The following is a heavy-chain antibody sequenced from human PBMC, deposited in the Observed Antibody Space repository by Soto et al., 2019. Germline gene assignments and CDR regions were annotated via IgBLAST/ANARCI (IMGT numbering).Heavy chain of an antibody. Sequence: VGAQTSSYKGCGGTVCIYWMGPVRQMTGKVLEWMGIIYPGDSDTRYSPSFQGQVTISADKSINTAYLHWSRLKASDTAMYFCAIRWGHYYDSSPYSFAPFDMWRQGTTVTVPS. CDR1: GGTVCIYW. J-gene: IGHJ3*02. V-gene: IGHV5-51*01. CDR3: AIRWGHYYDSSPYSFAPFDM. D-gene: IGHD3-22*01. CDR2: IYPGDSDT.